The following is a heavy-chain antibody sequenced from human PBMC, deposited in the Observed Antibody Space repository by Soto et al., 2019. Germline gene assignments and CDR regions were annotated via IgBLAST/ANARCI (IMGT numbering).Heavy chain of an antibody. CDR2: VIPLFGTS. D-gene: IGHD3-16*01. V-gene: IGHV1-69*06. Sequence: QVQLVQSGAEVKEPGSSVKVACQASGGAFSTYAISWVLQAPGQGLEWMGGVIPLFGTSNYLPKLQGRVSIAADRSTETVYMELSRLRFDDTAVYFCARELKAGGHLGMDDRGHGTTVTVSS. J-gene: IGHJ6*02. CDR1: GGAFSTYA. CDR3: ARELKAGGHLGMDD.